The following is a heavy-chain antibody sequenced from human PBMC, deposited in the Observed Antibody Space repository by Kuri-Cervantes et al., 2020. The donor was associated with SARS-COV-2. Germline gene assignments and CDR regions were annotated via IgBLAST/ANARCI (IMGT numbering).Heavy chain of an antibody. J-gene: IGHJ6*02. CDR1: GFTFSSYA. V-gene: IGHV3-30*07. D-gene: IGHD3-3*01. CDR3: TTDVTIFPGNDYYYYGMDV. Sequence: GESLKISCAASGFTFSSYAMHWVRQAPGKGLEWVAVISYDGSNKYYADSVKGRFTISRDNSKNTLYLQMNSLKTEDTAVYYCTTDVTIFPGNDYYYYGMDVWGQGTTVTVSS. CDR2: ISYDGSNK.